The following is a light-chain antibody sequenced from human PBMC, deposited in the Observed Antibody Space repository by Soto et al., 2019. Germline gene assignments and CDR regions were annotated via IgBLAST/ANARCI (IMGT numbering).Light chain of an antibody. CDR3: QQGYSTPIT. J-gene: IGKJ5*01. Sequence: DIQMTQSPSSLSASVGDRVTITCRASQNIGTYLHWFQQKPGNAPDLLIYSASTLQSGVPSRFSGSGSGTDVTLTINSHQPDDFPTYYCQQGYSTPITFGQGTRLDIK. CDR2: SAS. CDR1: QNIGTY. V-gene: IGKV1-39*01.